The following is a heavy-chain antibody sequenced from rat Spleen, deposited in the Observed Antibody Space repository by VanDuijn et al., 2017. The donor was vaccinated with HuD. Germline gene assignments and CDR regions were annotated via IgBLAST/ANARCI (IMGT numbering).Heavy chain of an antibody. CDR2: ISYDGSST. Sequence: EVQLVESGGGLVQPGRSLKLSCAASGFTFSNYGMAWVRQAPTKGLEWVATISYDGSSTYYRDSVKGRFTISRDNAKSTLYLQMDSLRSEDTASYYCARSLDNSGYGDYWGQGVMVTVSS. CDR1: GFTFSNYG. V-gene: IGHV5-29*01. CDR3: ARSLDNSGYGDY. J-gene: IGHJ2*01. D-gene: IGHD4-3*01.